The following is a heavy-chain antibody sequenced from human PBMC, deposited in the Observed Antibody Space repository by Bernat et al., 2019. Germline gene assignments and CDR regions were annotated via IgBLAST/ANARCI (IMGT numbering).Heavy chain of an antibody. CDR3: ATYDILTGYYH. V-gene: IGHV3-53*05. CDR2: IYSGGST. J-gene: IGHJ4*02. D-gene: IGHD3-9*01. CDR1: GFTVSSNY. Sequence: EVQLVETGGGLIQPGGSLRLSCAASGFTVSSNYMSWVRQAPGKGLEWGSVIYSGGSTYYADSVKGRFTISRDNSRTALYLQMNSMRAEDTAVYYCATYDILTGYYHWGQGTLVTVSS.